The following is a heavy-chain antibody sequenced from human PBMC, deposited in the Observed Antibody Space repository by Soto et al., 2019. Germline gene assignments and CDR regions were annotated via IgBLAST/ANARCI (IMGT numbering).Heavy chain of an antibody. CDR3: ARRITMVRGVPDYGMDV. J-gene: IGHJ6*02. CDR2: IIPIFGTA. V-gene: IGHV1-69*13. D-gene: IGHD3-10*01. Sequence: VASVKVSCKASGGTFSSYAISWVRQAPGQGLEWMGGIIPIFGTANYAQKFQGRVTITADESTSTAYMELSSLRSEDTAVYYCARRITMVRGVPDYGMDVWGQGTTVTVSS. CDR1: GGTFSSYA.